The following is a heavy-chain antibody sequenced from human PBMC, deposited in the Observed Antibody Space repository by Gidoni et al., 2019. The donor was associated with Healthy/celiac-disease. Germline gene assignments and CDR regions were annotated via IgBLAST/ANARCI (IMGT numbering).Heavy chain of an antibody. D-gene: IGHD6-6*01. J-gene: IGHJ4*02. CDR1: GFTFSGSA. Sequence: EVQLVESGGGLVQPGGSLKLSFSASGFTFSGSAMHWVRQASGKGLEWVGRIRSKANSYATAYAASVKGRFTISRDDSKNTAYLQMNSLKTEDTAVYYCTRHGVAARDYWGQGTLVTVSS. V-gene: IGHV3-73*01. CDR3: TRHGVAARDY. CDR2: IRSKANSYAT.